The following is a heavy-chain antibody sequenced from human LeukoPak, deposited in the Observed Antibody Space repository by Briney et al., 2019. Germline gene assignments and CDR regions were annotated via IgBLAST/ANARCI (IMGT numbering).Heavy chain of an antibody. CDR3: ARYRGASGYHFDY. J-gene: IGHJ4*02. V-gene: IGHV4-4*02. CDR2: IYRSGST. D-gene: IGHD5-12*01. Sequence: SETLSLTCAVSGGSISSSNWWSWVRQPPGKGLEWIGEIYRSGSTNYNPSLKSRVTISVDKSKNQFSLKLSSVTSADTAMYYCARYRGASGYHFDYWGQGTLVTVSS. CDR1: GGSISSSNW.